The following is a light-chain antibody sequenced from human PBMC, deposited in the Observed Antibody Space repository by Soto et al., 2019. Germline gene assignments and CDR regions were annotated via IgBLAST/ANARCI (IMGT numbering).Light chain of an antibody. CDR2: TAS. CDR1: QSISSW. Sequence: DIQMTQSPSTLSASVGDRVTITCRASQSISSWLAWYQQKPGTAPKLRIYTASTLESGVPSRFSGSGSGTEFTLTISSLQPDDFATYYCQQYNSYPWTFGQGTKVEIK. CDR3: QQYNSYPWT. V-gene: IGKV1-5*03. J-gene: IGKJ1*01.